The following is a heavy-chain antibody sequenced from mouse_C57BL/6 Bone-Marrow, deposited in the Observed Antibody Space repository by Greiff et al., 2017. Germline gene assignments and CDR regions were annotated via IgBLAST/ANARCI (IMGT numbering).Heavy chain of an antibody. V-gene: IGHV1-19*01. D-gene: IGHD2-3*01. CDR3: ARVYDGPGY. CDR2: INPYNGGT. CDR1: GYTFTDYY. J-gene: IGHJ2*01. Sequence: VQLQQSGPVLVKPGASVKMSCKASGYTFTDYYMNWVKQSHGKSLEWIGVINPYNGGTSYNQKFKGKATLTVDKSSSTAYMELNSLTSEDSAVYYCARVYDGPGYWGQGTTLTVSS.